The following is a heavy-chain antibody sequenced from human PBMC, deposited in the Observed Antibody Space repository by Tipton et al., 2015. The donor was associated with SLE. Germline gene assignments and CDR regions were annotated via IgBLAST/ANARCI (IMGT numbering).Heavy chain of an antibody. D-gene: IGHD3-22*01. CDR3: AREGGGTYVRSGHFRYFSYQYTMDV. J-gene: IGHJ6*02. V-gene: IGHV4-34*01. CDR1: GGSFTYYY. Sequence: AGLVKPSETLSLTCAVSGGSFTYYYWDWVRQPPGKGLAWIGEVSHSGATNYNSSLKSRVTMSLDTSKSQFSLNLYSVTAADTAVYYCAREGGGTYVRSGHFRYFSYQYTMDVWGQGTTVTVSS. CDR2: VSHSGAT.